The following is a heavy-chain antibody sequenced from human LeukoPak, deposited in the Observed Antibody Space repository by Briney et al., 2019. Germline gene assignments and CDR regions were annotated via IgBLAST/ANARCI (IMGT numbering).Heavy chain of an antibody. D-gene: IGHD3-22*01. Sequence: GGSLRLSCAASGFTFSSYAMTWVRQAPGKGLEWVSAISASGGNSYYADSVKGRFTTFRDNSQKTLFLQMNSLRAEDTAVYYCAKGDYDRSGTFDCWGQGTLVTVSP. J-gene: IGHJ4*02. CDR3: AKGDYDRSGTFDC. CDR2: ISASGGNS. V-gene: IGHV3-23*01. CDR1: GFTFSSYA.